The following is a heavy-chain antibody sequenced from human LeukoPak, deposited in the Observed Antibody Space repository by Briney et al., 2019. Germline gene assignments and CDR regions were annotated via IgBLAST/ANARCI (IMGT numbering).Heavy chain of an antibody. D-gene: IGHD3-22*01. J-gene: IGHJ4*02. Sequence: PGGSLRLSCAAPAFIFDDYAMHWVRHAPGKGLEWVSGINWNSGSSVYADSVKGRFTISRANAKNSLYLQMNGLRAEDMALYYCAKAQLNYYYDTSGYFFDNWGQGTLVTVST. CDR3: AKAQLNYYYDTSGYFFDN. CDR1: AFIFDDYA. CDR2: INWNSGSS. V-gene: IGHV3-9*03.